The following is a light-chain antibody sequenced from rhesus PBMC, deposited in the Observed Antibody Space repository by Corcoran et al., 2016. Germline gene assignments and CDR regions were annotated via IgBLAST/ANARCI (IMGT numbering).Light chain of an antibody. CDR3: QHYYSTPYS. CDR2: EAS. J-gene: IGKJ2*01. CDR1: QGITND. V-gene: IGKV1-25*01. Sequence: DIQMTQSPSSLSASVGDRVTITCRASQGITNDLAWYQQKPGETPKLLIYEASILQSGIPSRFRGSGTGTDFTLTISSLQPEDFATYYCQHYYSTPYSFGQGTKVEIK.